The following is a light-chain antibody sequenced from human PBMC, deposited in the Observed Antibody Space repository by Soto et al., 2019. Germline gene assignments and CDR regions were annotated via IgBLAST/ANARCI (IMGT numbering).Light chain of an antibody. CDR3: QKRSTWPLT. V-gene: IGKV3-11*01. Sequence: IVLTQSPATLSLSPGERATLSCRASQSVSSYLAWYQQKPGQAPRLLIYDASNWTTGIPSRFSGSGSGTDFTLTNSSLEPEDFAVYYCQKRSTWPLTFGGGTKVEIK. CDR1: QSVSSY. J-gene: IGKJ4*01. CDR2: DAS.